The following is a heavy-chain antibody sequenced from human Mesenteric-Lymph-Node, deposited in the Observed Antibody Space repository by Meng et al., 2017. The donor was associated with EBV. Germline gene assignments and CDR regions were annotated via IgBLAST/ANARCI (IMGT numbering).Heavy chain of an antibody. CDR2: INTNTGNP. J-gene: IGHJ4*02. CDR1: GYIFTDYM. Sequence: QVQLVQSGAEVKKPGASVKVSCKASGYIFTDYMMNWVRQAPGQGPEWLGWINTNTGNPKYAQAFTGRFVFSLDTSVSTAYLQISSLKAEDTAVYYCARDPGGSGSYSYDSWGQGTLVTVSS. V-gene: IGHV7-4-1*02. CDR3: ARDPGGSGSYSYDS. D-gene: IGHD3-10*01.